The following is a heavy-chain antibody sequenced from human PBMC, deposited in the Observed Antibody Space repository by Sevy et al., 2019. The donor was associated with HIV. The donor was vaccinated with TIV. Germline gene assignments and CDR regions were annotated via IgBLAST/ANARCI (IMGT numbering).Heavy chain of an antibody. CDR2: ISSSSSTI. CDR1: GFTFSSYS. J-gene: IGHJ6*02. D-gene: IGHD3-22*01. V-gene: IGHV3-48*01. Sequence: GGSLRLTCAASGFTFSSYSMNWVRRAPGKGLEWVSYISSSSSTIDYADSVKGRFTISRDNAKNSLYLQMNSLRAEDTAVYYCARDYYDTSGYYYYYYYGMDVWGQGTTVTVSS. CDR3: ARDYYDTSGYYYYYYYGMDV.